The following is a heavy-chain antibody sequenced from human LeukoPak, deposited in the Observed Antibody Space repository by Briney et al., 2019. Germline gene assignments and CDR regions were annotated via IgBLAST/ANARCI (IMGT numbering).Heavy chain of an antibody. CDR3: ARDPEGYCSGGNCYSFWFDP. CDR2: IIPFFATV. Sequence: ASVKVSCKASGGTLSSYAISWVRQAPGQGLEWMGGIIPFFATVNYAQKFQGRVTITADESTSTAYMELSSLRFEDTAVYYCARDPEGYCSGGNCYSFWFDPWGQGTLVTVSS. D-gene: IGHD2-15*01. J-gene: IGHJ5*02. V-gene: IGHV1-69*13. CDR1: GGTLSSYA.